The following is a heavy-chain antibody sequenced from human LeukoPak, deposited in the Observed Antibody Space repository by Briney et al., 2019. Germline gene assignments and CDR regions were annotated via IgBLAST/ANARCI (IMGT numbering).Heavy chain of an antibody. Sequence: GGSLRLSCAASGFTFSTYWMSWVRQAPGKGLEWVATIKYDGSEKYYVDSVKGRFTMSRDNAKNSLYLQINSLRVEDTAVYYCARREATGWLSFGYWGQGTLVTVS. CDR1: GFTFSTYW. CDR2: IKYDGSEK. J-gene: IGHJ4*02. V-gene: IGHV3-7*05. D-gene: IGHD6-19*01. CDR3: ARREATGWLSFGY.